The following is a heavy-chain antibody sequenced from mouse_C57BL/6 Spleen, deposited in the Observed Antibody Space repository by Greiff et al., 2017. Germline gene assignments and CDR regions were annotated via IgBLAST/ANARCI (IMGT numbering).Heavy chain of an antibody. CDR3: AKEGELLRDWYFDV. J-gene: IGHJ1*03. CDR2: ISYDGSN. CDR1: GYSITSGYY. V-gene: IGHV3-6*01. Sequence: EVKLVESGPGLVKPSQSLSLTCSVTGYSITSGYYWNWIRQFPGNKLEWMGYISYDGSNNYNPSLKNRISIPRDTSKNQFFLKLNSVTTEDTATYYCAKEGELLRDWYFDVWGTGTTVTVSS. D-gene: IGHD1-1*01.